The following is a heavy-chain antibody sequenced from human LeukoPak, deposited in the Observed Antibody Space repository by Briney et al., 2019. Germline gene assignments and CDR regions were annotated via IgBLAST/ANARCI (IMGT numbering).Heavy chain of an antibody. CDR2: ISGSGGST. V-gene: IGHV3-23*01. D-gene: IGHD2-21*02. CDR1: GFTFSSYA. J-gene: IGHJ4*02. CDR3: ARQRLRGRAQIFDY. Sequence: AGGSLRLSCAASGFTFSSYAMSWVRQAPGKGLEWVSAISGSGGSTYYADSVKGRFTISRDSSKNIVYLQMDSLRAEDTAVYYCARQRLRGRAQIFDYWGQGTLVTVSS.